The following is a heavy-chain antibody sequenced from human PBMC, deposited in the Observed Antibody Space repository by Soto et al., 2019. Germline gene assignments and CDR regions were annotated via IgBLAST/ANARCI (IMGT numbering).Heavy chain of an antibody. D-gene: IGHD4-4*01. CDR2: ISGSGNYT. J-gene: IGHJ4*02. CDR1: GFTFSSYS. Sequence: SLRLSCAASGFTFSSYSMNWVRQAPGKGLEWVSSISGSGNYTHYADFLRGRFTISRDNAKTSLYLQMNSLRAEDTAVYYCAREGINNYNEYYFDSWGQGTVVTVSS. CDR3: AREGINNYNEYYFDS. V-gene: IGHV3-21*01.